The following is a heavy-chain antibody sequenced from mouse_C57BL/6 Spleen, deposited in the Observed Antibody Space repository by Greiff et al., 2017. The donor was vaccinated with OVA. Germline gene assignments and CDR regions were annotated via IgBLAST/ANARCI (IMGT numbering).Heavy chain of an antibody. D-gene: IGHD1-1*01. V-gene: IGHV3-8*01. CDR2: ISYSGST. CDR3: ARYNGSSYKYFDV. J-gene: IGHJ1*03. Sequence: EVKLVESGPGLAKPSQTLSLTCSVTGYSITSDYWNWIRKFPGNKLEYMGYISYSGSTYYNPSLKSRISITRDTSKNQYYLQLNSVTTEDTATYYCARYNGSSYKYFDVWGTGTTVTVSS. CDR1: GYSITSDY.